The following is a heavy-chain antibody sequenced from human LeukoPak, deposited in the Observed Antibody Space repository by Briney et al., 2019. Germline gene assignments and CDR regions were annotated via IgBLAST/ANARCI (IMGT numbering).Heavy chain of an antibody. J-gene: IGHJ3*02. CDR2: IYYSGST. Sequence: PSQTLSLTCTVSGGSISSGDYYWSWIRQPPGKGLEWIGYIYYSGSTYYNPSLKSRVTISVDTSKNQFSLELSSVTAADTAVYYCASLSDIVVVPAAIKDAFDIWGQGTMVTVSS. D-gene: IGHD2-2*02. CDR3: ASLSDIVVVPAAIKDAFDI. V-gene: IGHV4-30-4*08. CDR1: GGSISSGDYY.